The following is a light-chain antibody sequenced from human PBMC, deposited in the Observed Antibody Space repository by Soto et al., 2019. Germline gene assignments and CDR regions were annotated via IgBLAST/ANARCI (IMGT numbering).Light chain of an antibody. CDR2: DVR. J-gene: IGLJ2*01. CDR1: SSDVGGYNY. V-gene: IGLV2-14*01. Sequence: QSALTQPASVSGSPGQSITISCTGTSSDVGGYNYVSRYQQHPGKAPKLMIYDVRTRPSGVSNRFSGSKSGNTASLTISGLQAEDEADYYCSSYRSSSTLGVFGGGTKLTVL. CDR3: SSYRSSSTLGV.